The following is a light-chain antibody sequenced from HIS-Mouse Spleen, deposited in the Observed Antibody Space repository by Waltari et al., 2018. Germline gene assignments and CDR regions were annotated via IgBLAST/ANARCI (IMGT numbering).Light chain of an antibody. CDR3: CSYAGSNTLV. Sequence: QSALTQPRSVSGSPGQSLTISCTGTSSDVGRHNLVSWYQQHPGKAPKLMIYEGSKRPSGVSNRFSGSKSGNTASLTISGLQAEDEADYYCCSYAGSNTLVFGAGTKLTVL. V-gene: IGLV2-23*01. CDR2: EGS. CDR1: SSDVGRHNL. J-gene: IGLJ3*02.